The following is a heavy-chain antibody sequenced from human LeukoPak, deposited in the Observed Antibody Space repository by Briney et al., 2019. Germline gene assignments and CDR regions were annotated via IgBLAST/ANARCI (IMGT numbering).Heavy chain of an antibody. Sequence: SETLSLTCTVSGGSIRSYHWSWIRQPPGKRLEWIGYIYDSGSTNYNPSLKSRVTISIDTAKNQFSLQLNSVTPEDTALYYCARGGLVRGTINSLIGFDVWGQGIMVTVSS. D-gene: IGHD3-10*01. CDR2: IYDSGST. V-gene: IGHV4-59*12. J-gene: IGHJ3*01. CDR3: ARGGLVRGTINSLIGFDV. CDR1: GGSIRSYH.